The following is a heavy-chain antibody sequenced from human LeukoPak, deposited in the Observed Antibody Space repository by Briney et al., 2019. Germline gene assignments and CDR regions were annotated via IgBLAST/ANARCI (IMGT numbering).Heavy chain of an antibody. V-gene: IGHV7-4-1*02. CDR2: INTKTGNP. J-gene: IGHJ4*02. CDR3: ARGTGGTTVLIDY. D-gene: IGHD4-23*01. Sequence: ASVKVSCKASGYTFTWYSMNWVRQAPGQGLEWMGWINTKTGNPTYAQGFTGRFVFSMDPSVRTAYLQISSLKAEDTAVYYCARGTGGTTVLIDYWGQGTLVTVSS. CDR1: GYTFTWYS.